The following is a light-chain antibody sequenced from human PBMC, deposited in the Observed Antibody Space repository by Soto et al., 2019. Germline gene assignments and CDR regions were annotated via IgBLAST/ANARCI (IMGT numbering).Light chain of an antibody. CDR1: QTVNSYY. J-gene: IGKJ1*01. V-gene: IGKV3-20*01. Sequence: EIVLTQSPGTLSLSPGERATLSCRASQTVNSYYLAWYQQKPGQAPRLLIYGASSRATGIPDRFGGSGSGTDFTLTISRLEPEDFAVYFCQQYGSSPPWTFGQGTKVEIK. CDR2: GAS. CDR3: QQYGSSPPWT.